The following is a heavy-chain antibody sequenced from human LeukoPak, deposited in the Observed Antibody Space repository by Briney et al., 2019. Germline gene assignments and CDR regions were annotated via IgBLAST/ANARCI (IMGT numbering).Heavy chain of an antibody. CDR1: GYTFTSYY. Sequence: ASVKVSCKASGYTFTSYYMHWVRQAPGQGLEWMGIINPSGGSTSYAQKFQGRVTMTRDTSISTAYMELSRLSSDDTAVYYCARGVTGIYYYYYMDTWGKGTTVTVSS. V-gene: IGHV1-46*01. CDR2: INPSGGST. D-gene: IGHD3-10*01. CDR3: ARGVTGIYYYYYMDT. J-gene: IGHJ6*03.